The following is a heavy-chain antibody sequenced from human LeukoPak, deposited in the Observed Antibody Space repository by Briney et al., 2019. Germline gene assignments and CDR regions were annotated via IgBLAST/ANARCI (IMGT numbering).Heavy chain of an antibody. CDR2: ISGSGGST. CDR1: GLTFSCYA. J-gene: IGHJ4*02. Sequence: SGGSLRLSCAASGLTFSCYAMSWVGPDPGKGLEWVSAISGSGGSTYYEDSVKGRFTISRDNSKNALYLQMNSLRAEDTAVYYCAKDRITRVRGVTNYYFDYLGQGTLVTVSS. D-gene: IGHD3-10*01. CDR3: AKDRITRVRGVTNYYFDY. V-gene: IGHV3-23*01.